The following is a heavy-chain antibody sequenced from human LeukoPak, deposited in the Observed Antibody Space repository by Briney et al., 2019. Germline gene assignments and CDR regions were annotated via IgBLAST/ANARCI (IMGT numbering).Heavy chain of an antibody. CDR2: IDYRGST. D-gene: IGHD3-22*01. J-gene: IGHJ4*02. CDR1: GGSISTYY. V-gene: IGHV4-59*01. Sequence: SETLSLTCTVSGGSISTYYWSWIRQSPGKGLEWIAYIDYRGSTTCNPSLRSRVTISVDTSRNQFSLKLSSVTAADTAVYYCARVGSYDSSGYHFDYWGQGTLVTVSS. CDR3: ARVGSYDSSGYHFDY.